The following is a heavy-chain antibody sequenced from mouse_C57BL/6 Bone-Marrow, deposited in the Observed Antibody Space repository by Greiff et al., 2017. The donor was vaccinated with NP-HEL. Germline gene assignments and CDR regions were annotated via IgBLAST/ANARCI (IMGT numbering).Heavy chain of an antibody. D-gene: IGHD1-1*01. V-gene: IGHV5-6*01. CDR2: ISSGGSYT. CDR1: GFTFSSYG. Sequence: EVKLVESGGDLVKPGGSLKLSCAASGFTFSSYGMSWVRQTPDKRLEWVATISSGGSYTYYPDSVKGRCTISRDNAKNTRYLQMSSLKSEDTAMYYCARQQYYGSSYAMDYWGQGTSVTVSS. CDR3: ARQQYYGSSYAMDY. J-gene: IGHJ4*01.